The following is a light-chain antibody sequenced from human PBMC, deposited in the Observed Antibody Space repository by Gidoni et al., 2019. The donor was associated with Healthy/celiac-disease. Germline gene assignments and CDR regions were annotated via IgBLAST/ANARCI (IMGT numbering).Light chain of an antibody. CDR1: QSVTNNY. Sequence: EIVLTQSPGTLSLSPGERATLSCRASQSVTNNYLAWYQQKPGQAPRLVIYDASNRATGIPDRCRGSGSGPDFTLTISRREPEDFAVYYCQQSGSSPYTFGQGSKLEIK. CDR2: DAS. CDR3: QQSGSSPYT. J-gene: IGKJ2*01. V-gene: IGKV3-20*01.